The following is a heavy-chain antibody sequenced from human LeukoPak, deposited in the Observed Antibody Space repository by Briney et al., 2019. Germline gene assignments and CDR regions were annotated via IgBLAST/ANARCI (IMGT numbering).Heavy chain of an antibody. J-gene: IGHJ4*02. CDR3: ASYSSGLYYFDY. Sequence: SETQSLTCAVYGGSFSGYYWSWIRQPPGKGLEWIGEINHSGSTNYNPSLKSRVTISVDTSKNQFSLKLSSVTAADTAVYYCASYSSGLYYFDYWGQGTLVTVSS. V-gene: IGHV4-34*01. CDR1: GGSFSGYY. CDR2: INHSGST. D-gene: IGHD6-19*01.